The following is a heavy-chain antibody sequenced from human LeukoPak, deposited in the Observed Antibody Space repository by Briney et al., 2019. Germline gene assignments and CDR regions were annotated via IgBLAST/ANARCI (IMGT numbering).Heavy chain of an antibody. J-gene: IGHJ4*02. CDR3: AREIAAAVFGNFDY. Sequence: GGSLRLSCAASAFTFSSYWMSWVRQAPGKGLEWVANLNEDGSEKYYVDSVKGRFTISRDNAKNSLYLQMNSLRAEDTAVYYCAREIAAAVFGNFDYWGQGTLVTVSS. V-gene: IGHV3-7*05. CDR1: AFTFSSYW. D-gene: IGHD6-13*01. CDR2: LNEDGSEK.